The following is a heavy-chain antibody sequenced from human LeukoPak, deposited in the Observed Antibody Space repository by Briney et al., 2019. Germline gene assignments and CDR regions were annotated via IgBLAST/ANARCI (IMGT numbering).Heavy chain of an antibody. CDR2: IPYSGST. Sequence: ASETLSLTCTVSGGSISRYYWSWIRQPPGKGLEWIGYIPYSGSTNSNPSLKSRVTISVDTPKNQFSLKLRSVTAADTAVYCCARDLDNSGWYVFDYWGRGNLVTVSS. J-gene: IGHJ4*02. V-gene: IGHV4-59*13. CDR1: GGSISRYY. D-gene: IGHD6-19*01. CDR3: ARDLDNSGWYVFDY.